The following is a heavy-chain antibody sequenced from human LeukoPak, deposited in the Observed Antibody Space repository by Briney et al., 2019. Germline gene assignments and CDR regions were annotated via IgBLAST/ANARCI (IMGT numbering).Heavy chain of an antibody. V-gene: IGHV1-46*01. D-gene: IGHD2-2*01. J-gene: IGHJ4*02. Sequence: ASVKVSCKASGYTFTSYYIHWVRQAPGQGLEWMGIINPSGGSPSYAQKFQGRVTMTRDTSTSTIYMELSSLRSEDTAVYYCARDPYCSSTSCYDVVLDYWGQGTLVTVSS. CDR2: INPSGGSP. CDR3: ARDPYCSSTSCYDVVLDY. CDR1: GYTFTSYY.